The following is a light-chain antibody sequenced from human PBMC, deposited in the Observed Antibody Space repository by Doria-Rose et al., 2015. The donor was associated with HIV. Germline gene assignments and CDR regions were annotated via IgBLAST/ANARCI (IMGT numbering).Light chain of an antibody. CDR3: QQFYTFPHT. V-gene: IGKV1-13*02. Sequence: LSASEGDRVTITCRASQDIYTSLAWYQQKPGTAPKLLIFDAPSLESGVPSRISGSGSGTDFTLTISSLQPEDFATFYCQQFYTFPHTFGQGTRLEIQ. CDR2: DAP. J-gene: IGKJ5*01. CDR1: QDIYTS.